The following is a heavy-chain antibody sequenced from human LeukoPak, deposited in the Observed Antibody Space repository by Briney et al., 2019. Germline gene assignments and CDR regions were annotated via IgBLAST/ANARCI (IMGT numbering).Heavy chain of an antibody. V-gene: IGHV3-23*01. CDR2: VSGSGGST. CDR1: GFTFSSYA. Sequence: GGSLRLSCAASGFTFSSYAMTWVRQAPGKGLQWVLAVSGSGGSTYYADSVKGRFTISRDNSKNTLYLQMNTLRAEDTAVYYCAREYGSGSYYYDYWGQGTLVTVSS. J-gene: IGHJ4*02. D-gene: IGHD3-10*01. CDR3: AREYGSGSYYYDY.